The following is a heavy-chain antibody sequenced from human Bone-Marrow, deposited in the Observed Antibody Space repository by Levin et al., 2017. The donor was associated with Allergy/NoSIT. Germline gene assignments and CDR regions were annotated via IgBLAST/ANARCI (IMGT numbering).Heavy chain of an antibody. D-gene: IGHD1-26*01. V-gene: IGHV3-72*01. J-gene: IGHJ4*02. Sequence: GGSLRLSCAASGITFSNHFMDWVRQAPGKGLECVARIKNNAPSYATEYAASVEGRFTVSRDDSKNLVFLQMNSLRTEDTAVYYCSDLGTPYWGQGTLVTVSS. CDR1: GITFSNHF. CDR2: IKNNAPSYAT. CDR3: SDLGTPY.